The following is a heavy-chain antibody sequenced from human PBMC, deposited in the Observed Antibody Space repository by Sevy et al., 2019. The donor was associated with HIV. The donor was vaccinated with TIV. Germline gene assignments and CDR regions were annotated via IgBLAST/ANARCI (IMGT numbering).Heavy chain of an antibody. D-gene: IGHD5-12*01. Sequence: ASVKVSCKASGGTFSSYAISWVRQAPGQGLEWMGGIIPIFGTANYAQKFQGRVTITADESTSTAYMELSSLGTEDTAVYYCAGRYSGYDTDYYYYGMDVWGQGTTVTVSS. CDR1: GGTFSSYA. J-gene: IGHJ6*02. CDR3: AGRYSGYDTDYYYYGMDV. V-gene: IGHV1-69*13. CDR2: IIPIFGTA.